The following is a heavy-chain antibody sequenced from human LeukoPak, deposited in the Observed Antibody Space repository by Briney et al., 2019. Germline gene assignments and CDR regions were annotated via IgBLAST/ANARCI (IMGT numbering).Heavy chain of an antibody. J-gene: IGHJ3*02. CDR1: GFTFSSHW. CDR3: ARSKSWYSSYAFDI. V-gene: IGHV3-74*03. CDR2: INGDGSNT. Sequence: PGGSLRLSCAASGFTFSSHWMHWVRRAPGKGLVWVSRINGDGSNTTYADSVKGRFTISRDNAKNTLYLQMNSLRAEDTAVFHCARSKSWYSSYAFDIWGQGTMVNVSS. D-gene: IGHD2-15*01.